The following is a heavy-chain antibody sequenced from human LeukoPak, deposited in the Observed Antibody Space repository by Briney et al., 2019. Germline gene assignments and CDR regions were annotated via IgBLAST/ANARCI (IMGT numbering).Heavy chain of an antibody. D-gene: IGHD5-18*01. CDR1: GGSISSRGFY. V-gene: IGHV4-31*03. CDR2: IHYSGTT. CDR3: ARGPAFIHECSIGYSWFDP. J-gene: IGHJ5*02. Sequence: SSETLSLTCTVSGGSISSRGFYWSWIRQHPGKGLEWIGYIHYSGTTYYDPSLKSRVIISVDTSKNQLSLKLSSVTAEETAVYYSARGPAFIHECSIGYSWFDPWGQGSLVTVSS.